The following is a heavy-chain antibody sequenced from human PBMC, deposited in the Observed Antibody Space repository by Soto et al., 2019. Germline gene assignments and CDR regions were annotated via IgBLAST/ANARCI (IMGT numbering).Heavy chain of an antibody. D-gene: IGHD3-16*02. Sequence: EVQLVESGGGLVQPGGSLRLSCAASGFTFSSYSMNWVRQAPGKGLEWVSYISSSSSTIYYADSVKGRFTISRDKAKNSLYLQMNSLRAEDTAVYYCARNGRIMITFGGVIGPTDIWGQGTMVTVSS. CDR1: GFTFSSYS. CDR2: ISSSSSTI. V-gene: IGHV3-48*01. CDR3: ARNGRIMITFGGVIGPTDI. J-gene: IGHJ3*02.